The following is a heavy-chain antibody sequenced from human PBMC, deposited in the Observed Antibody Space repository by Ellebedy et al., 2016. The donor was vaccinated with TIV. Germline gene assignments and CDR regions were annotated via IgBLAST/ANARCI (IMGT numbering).Heavy chain of an antibody. CDR1: AFNFRSYW. CDR3: ARRGSYGDYAVQVNSWFDR. V-gene: IGHV3-7*01. J-gene: IGHJ5*02. Sequence: PGGSLRLSCAASAFNFRSYWMGWVRQAPGKGLAWVANIYQDGSQNYYVDSAEGRFTISRDNAKNSLYLEMKSLRVEDTAMYYCARRGSYGDYAVQVNSWFDRWGRGTLVSVSS. CDR2: IYQDGSQN. D-gene: IGHD3-16*01.